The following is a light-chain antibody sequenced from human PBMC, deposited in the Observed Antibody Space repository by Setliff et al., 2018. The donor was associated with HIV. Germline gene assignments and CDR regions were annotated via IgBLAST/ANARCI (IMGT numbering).Light chain of an antibody. CDR3: SSYTSSSTVV. V-gene: IGLV2-14*03. CDR1: SSDVGAYNY. CDR2: DVS. Sequence: QSALAQPASVSGSPGQSITISCTGTSSDVGAYNYVSWYQQHPGKAPKLMIYDVSHWPSGVSNRFSGSKSGNTASLTISGLQAEDEADYYCSSYTSSSTVVFGGGTKGTV. J-gene: IGLJ2*01.